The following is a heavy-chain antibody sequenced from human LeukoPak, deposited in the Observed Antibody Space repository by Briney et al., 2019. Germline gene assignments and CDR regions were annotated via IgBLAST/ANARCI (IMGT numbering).Heavy chain of an antibody. CDR2: IYYSGST. V-gene: IGHV4-31*03. J-gene: IGHJ4*02. CDR1: GGSISSGGYY. CDR3: ARGTLPNNDSSGYPDY. D-gene: IGHD3-22*01. Sequence: SETLSLTCTVSGGSISSGGYYWSWIRQHPGTGLEWIGYIYYSGSTHYNPSLKSRVTISVDTSKNQFSLKLRSVTAADTAGYYCARGTLPNNDSSGYPDYWGQRTLVTVSS.